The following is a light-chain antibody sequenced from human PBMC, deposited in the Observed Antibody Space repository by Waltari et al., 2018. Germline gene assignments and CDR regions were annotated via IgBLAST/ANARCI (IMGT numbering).Light chain of an antibody. V-gene: IGLV2-14*01. J-gene: IGLJ3*02. CDR3: SSYTSSSTPLV. Sequence: QSALTQPASVSGSPGQSITISCTGTSRDVGGHNYVSWYQQHPGKAPKLMIYEVSNRPSGVSNRFSGSKSGNTASLTISGLQAEDEADYYCSSYTSSSTPLVFGGGTKLTVL. CDR2: EVS. CDR1: SRDVGGHNY.